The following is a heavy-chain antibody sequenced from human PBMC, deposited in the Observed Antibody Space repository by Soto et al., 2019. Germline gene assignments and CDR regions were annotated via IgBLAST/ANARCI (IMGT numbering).Heavy chain of an antibody. D-gene: IGHD2-15*01. Sequence: GGSLRLPCAASGFTFSSYWMHWVRQAPGKGLVWVSRINSDGSSTSYADSVKGRFTISRDNAKNTLYLQMNSLRAEDTAVYYCTKANRYCSGANCFTFDYWGLGTLVTVSS. J-gene: IGHJ4*02. CDR2: INSDGSST. CDR1: GFTFSSYW. CDR3: TKANRYCSGANCFTFDY. V-gene: IGHV3-74*01.